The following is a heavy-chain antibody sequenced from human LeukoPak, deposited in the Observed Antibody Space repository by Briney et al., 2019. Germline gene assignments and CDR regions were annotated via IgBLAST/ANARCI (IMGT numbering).Heavy chain of an antibody. CDR3: AKTPSWLAAPIYYFDY. CDR1: GFTFSSYG. Sequence: GGSLRLSCAASGFTFSSYGMSWVRQAPGKGLEWVSAISGSGGSTYYADSVKGRFTISRDNSKNTLYLQMNSLRAEDTAVYYCAKTPSWLAAPIYYFDYWGQGTLVTVSS. J-gene: IGHJ4*02. V-gene: IGHV3-23*01. D-gene: IGHD6-19*01. CDR2: ISGSGGST.